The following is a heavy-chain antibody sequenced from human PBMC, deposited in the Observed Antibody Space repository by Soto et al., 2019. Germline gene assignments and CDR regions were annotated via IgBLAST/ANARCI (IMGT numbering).Heavy chain of an antibody. CDR2: IIPIFGTA. CDR1: GGTFSSYA. V-gene: IGHV1-69*13. D-gene: IGHD6-13*01. J-gene: IGHJ5*02. Sequence: SVKVSCKASGGTFSSYAISWVRQAPGQGLEWMGGIIPIFGTANYAQKFQGRVTITADESTSTAYMELSSLRSEDTAVYYCASVGTIAAAANNWFDPWGQGTLVTASS. CDR3: ASVGTIAAAANNWFDP.